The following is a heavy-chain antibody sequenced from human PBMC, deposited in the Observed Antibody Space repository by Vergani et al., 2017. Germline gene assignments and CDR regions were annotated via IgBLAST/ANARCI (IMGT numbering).Heavy chain of an antibody. J-gene: IGHJ6*03. CDR2: MKPNSGKT. V-gene: IGHV1-8*01. D-gene: IGHD6-6*01. CDR3: ARGLGAARPGYYYYYMDV. Sequence: QVQLDQPGDAVKKTGASVKVSCKASGYTFTSYDINWVRQAPGQGLAWMGWMKPNSGKTGYAHKFQGRVTMTRNTSISTAYMELSSLRSEDTAVYYCARGLGAARPGYYYYYMDVWGKGTTVTVSS. CDR1: GYTFTSYD.